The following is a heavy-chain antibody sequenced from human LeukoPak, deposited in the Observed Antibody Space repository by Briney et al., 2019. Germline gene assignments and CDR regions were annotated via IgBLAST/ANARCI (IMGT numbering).Heavy chain of an antibody. J-gene: IGHJ6*03. CDR3: AGELLSDQYYYYYYYMDV. Sequence: ASVKVSCKASGGTFSSYTISWVPQAPGQGLEWMGRIIPILGIANYAQKFQGRVTITADKSTSTAYMELSSLRSEDTAVYYCAGELLSDQYYYYYYYMDVWGKGTTVTVSS. CDR1: GGTFSSYT. V-gene: IGHV1-69*02. D-gene: IGHD2-2*01. CDR2: IIPILGIA.